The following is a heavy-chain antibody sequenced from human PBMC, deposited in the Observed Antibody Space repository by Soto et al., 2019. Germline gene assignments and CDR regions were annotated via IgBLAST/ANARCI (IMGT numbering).Heavy chain of an antibody. V-gene: IGHV3-30-3*01. Sequence: QVQLVKSGGGVVQPGRSLRLSCAASGFTFSSYAMHWVRQAPGKGLEWVAVISYDGSNKYYADSVKGRFTISRDNSKNTLYLQMNSLRAEDTAVYYCASEMAAAGRRNAFDIWGQGTIVTVSS. CDR1: GFTFSSYA. CDR3: ASEMAAAGRRNAFDI. J-gene: IGHJ3*02. D-gene: IGHD6-13*01. CDR2: ISYDGSNK.